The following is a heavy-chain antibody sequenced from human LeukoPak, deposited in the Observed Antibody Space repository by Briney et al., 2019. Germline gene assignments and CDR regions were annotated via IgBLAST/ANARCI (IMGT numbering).Heavy chain of an antibody. D-gene: IGHD6-19*01. CDR1: GGPFSGYY. J-gene: IGHJ4*02. Sequence: SETLSLTCAVYGGPFSGYYWSWIRQPPGKGLEWIGEINHSGSTNYNPSLKSRVTISVDTSKNQFSLKLSSVAAADTAVYYCARGRTRGSGWYPPPPYFDYWGQGTLVTVSS. CDR2: INHSGST. CDR3: ARGRTRGSGWYPPPPYFDY. V-gene: IGHV4-34*01.